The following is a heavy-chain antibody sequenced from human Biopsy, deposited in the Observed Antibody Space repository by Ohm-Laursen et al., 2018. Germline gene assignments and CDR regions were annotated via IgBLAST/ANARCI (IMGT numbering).Heavy chain of an antibody. Sequence: ASVKVSCNASGYTFSMYAIIWVRQAPGQGLEWMGWSSAYNGKTNYAQKFQGRLTMTTDTPTSTAYMELRSLRSDDTAVYYCARDRPSVSTYGVDWGQGTLVTVPS. CDR2: SSAYNGKT. CDR3: ARDRPSVSTYGVD. V-gene: IGHV1-18*01. J-gene: IGHJ4*02. D-gene: IGHD3-3*01. CDR1: GYTFSMYA.